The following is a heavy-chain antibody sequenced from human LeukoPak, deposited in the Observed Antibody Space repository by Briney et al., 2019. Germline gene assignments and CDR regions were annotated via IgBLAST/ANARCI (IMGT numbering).Heavy chain of an antibody. CDR1: GFTFSTYG. CDR3: AKDHTGGVVT. J-gene: IGHJ4*02. CDR2: MPYGGSNE. Sequence: PGGSLRLSCVTSGFTFSTYGIHWLRQAPGKGLEWVTFMPYGGSNEYYTESVQGRFTISRDNFKNTLYLQMNSLRPEDTAVYFCAKDHTGGVVTWGPGTLVTVSS. D-gene: IGHD2-21*02. V-gene: IGHV3-30*02.